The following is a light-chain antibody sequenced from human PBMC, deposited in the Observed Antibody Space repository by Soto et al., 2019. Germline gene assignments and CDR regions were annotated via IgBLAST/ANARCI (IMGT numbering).Light chain of an antibody. CDR1: QSLRST. CDR3: QQYNNWPLT. Sequence: IVLTQSPRTLSLSPGERATLSCRASQSLRSTSLAWYQQKPGQAPRLLIYGASTRATGIPARFSGSGSGTEFTLTISSLQSEDFAVYYCQQYNNWPLTFGGGTKA. J-gene: IGKJ4*01. V-gene: IGKV3-15*01. CDR2: GAS.